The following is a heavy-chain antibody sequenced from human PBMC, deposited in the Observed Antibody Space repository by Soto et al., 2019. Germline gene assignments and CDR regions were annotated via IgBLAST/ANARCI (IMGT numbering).Heavy chain of an antibody. V-gene: IGHV4-4*07. D-gene: IGHD3-9*01. J-gene: IGHJ5*02. CDR2: IYTSGST. CDR1: GGSISSYY. CDR3: GRGGPLSLLRYFDWPPPAGWFDP. Sequence: SETLSLTCTVSGGSISSYYWSWIRQLAGKGLEWIGRIYTSGSTNYNPSLKTRVTMSVDTAKKQFSLKLGSVNAADTAAYDFGRGGPLSLLRYFDWPPPAGWFDPWGQGTLVTVSS.